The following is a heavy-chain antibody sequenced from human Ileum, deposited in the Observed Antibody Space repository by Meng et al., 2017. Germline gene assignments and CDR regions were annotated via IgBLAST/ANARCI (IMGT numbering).Heavy chain of an antibody. V-gene: IGHV3-15*01. CDR2: IRRKTDATTT. CDR3: TAEDPQYYFDY. Sequence: EVQLVEFGGGLVKPGGSLRLSCAASGFTFSNAWLSWVRQAPGKGLEWIARIRRKTDATTTDYVAPVKGRFTISRDDSENTLFLQMNSLKTEDTAVYYCTAEDPQYYFDYWGQGTLVTVSS. CDR1: GFTFSNAW. J-gene: IGHJ4*02.